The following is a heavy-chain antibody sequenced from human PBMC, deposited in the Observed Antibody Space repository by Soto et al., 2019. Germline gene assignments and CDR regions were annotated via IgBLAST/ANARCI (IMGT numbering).Heavy chain of an antibody. D-gene: IGHD2-8*01. CDR2: IYYSGST. Sequence: SETLSLTCTVSGGSISSGGYYWSWIRQHPGKGLEWIGYIYYSGSTYYNPSLKSRVTISVDTSKNQFSLKLSSVTAADTAVYYCARDGAGTYCTNGVCYPNWFDPWGQGTLVTVSS. CDR1: GGSISSGGYY. CDR3: ARDGAGTYCTNGVCYPNWFDP. V-gene: IGHV4-31*03. J-gene: IGHJ5*02.